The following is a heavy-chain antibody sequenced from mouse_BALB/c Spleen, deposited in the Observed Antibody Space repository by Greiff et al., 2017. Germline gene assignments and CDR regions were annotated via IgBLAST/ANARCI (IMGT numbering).Heavy chain of an antibody. Sequence: VQLQQSGAELVRPGASVTLSCKASGYTFTDYEMHWVKQTPVHGLEWIGAIDPETGGTAYNQKFKGKATLTADKSSSTAYMELRSLTSEDSAVYYGTRAWLLGYLDVWGEGTTVTVAA. CDR1: GYTFTDYE. J-gene: IGHJ1*01. CDR2: IDPETGGT. V-gene: IGHV1-15*01. CDR3: TRAWLLGYLDV. D-gene: IGHD2-3*01.